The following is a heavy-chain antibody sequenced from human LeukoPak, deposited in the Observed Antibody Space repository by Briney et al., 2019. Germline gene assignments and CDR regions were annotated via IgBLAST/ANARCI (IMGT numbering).Heavy chain of an antibody. J-gene: IGHJ4*02. CDR3: ARISFIVGAANNDY. CDR1: GFTFSSYW. V-gene: IGHV3-74*01. D-gene: IGHD1-26*01. CDR2: INSDGSST. Sequence: PGGSLRLSCAASGFTFSSYWMYWVRQAPGKGLVWVARINSDGSSTNYADSVKGQFTVSRDNAKNTLYLQMNSLRVEDTAVYFCARISFIVGAANNDYWGQGTLVTVSS.